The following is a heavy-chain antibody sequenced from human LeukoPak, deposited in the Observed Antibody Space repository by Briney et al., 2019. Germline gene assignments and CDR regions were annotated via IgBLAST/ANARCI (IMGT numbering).Heavy chain of an antibody. CDR2: IYTSGST. V-gene: IGHV4-61*02. Sequence: SETLSLTCTVSGGSISSGSYYWSWIRQPAGKGLEWIGLIYTSGSTNYNPSLKSRITISVDTSKNQFSLKLSSVTAADTAVYYCAAGQQWLVYDYWGQGTLVTVSS. D-gene: IGHD6-19*01. CDR3: AAGQQWLVYDY. J-gene: IGHJ4*02. CDR1: GGSISSGSYY.